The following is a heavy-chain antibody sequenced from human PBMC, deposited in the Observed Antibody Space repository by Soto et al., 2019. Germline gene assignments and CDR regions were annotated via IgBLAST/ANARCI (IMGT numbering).Heavy chain of an antibody. J-gene: IGHJ6*02. CDR3: AREGTIAVAGQDYCYYYGMDV. CDR1: GDSVSSNSAA. CDR2: TYYRSKWYN. Sequence: PSQTLSLTCAISGDSVSSNSAAWNWIRQSPSRGLEWLGRTYYRSKWYNDYAVSVKSRITINPDTSKNQFSLQLNPVTPEDTAVYYCAREGTIAVAGQDYCYYYGMDVWGQGTTVTVSS. V-gene: IGHV6-1*01. D-gene: IGHD6-19*01.